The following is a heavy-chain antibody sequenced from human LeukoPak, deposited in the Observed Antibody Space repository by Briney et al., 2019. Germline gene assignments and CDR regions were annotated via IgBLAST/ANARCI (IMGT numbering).Heavy chain of an antibody. V-gene: IGHV3-23*01. J-gene: IGHJ4*02. CDR2: IRGSGGST. CDR1: GFTFSNYA. D-gene: IGHD3-16*02. CDR3: ARDPPPNYDYVWGSYRQGYYFDY. Sequence: PGGSLRLSCAASGFTFSNYAMNWVRQAPGKGLEWVSTIRGSGGSTYYADSVKGRFTISRDNAKNSLYLQMNSLRAEDTAVYYCARDPPPNYDYVWGSYRQGYYFDYWGQGTLVTVSS.